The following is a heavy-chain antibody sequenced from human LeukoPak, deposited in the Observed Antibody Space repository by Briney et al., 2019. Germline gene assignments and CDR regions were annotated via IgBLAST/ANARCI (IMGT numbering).Heavy chain of an antibody. V-gene: IGHV3-11*01. Sequence: GGSLRLSCAASGFTFSDYYMSWIRQAPEKGLEWVSYISSSGSTIYYADSVKGRFTISRDNAKNSLYLQMNSLRAEDTAVYYCARSGLRFPSPADYWGQGTLVTVSS. CDR1: GFTFSDYY. D-gene: IGHD5-12*01. CDR2: ISSSGSTI. J-gene: IGHJ4*02. CDR3: ARSGLRFPSPADY.